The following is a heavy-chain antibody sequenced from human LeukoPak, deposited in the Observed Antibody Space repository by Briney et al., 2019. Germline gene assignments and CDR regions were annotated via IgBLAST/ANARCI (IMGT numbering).Heavy chain of an antibody. Sequence: GGSLRLSCAASGFTFDDYAMHWVRQAPGKGLEWVLGISWNSGSVGYVDSVKGRFTISRDNAKNSLYLQMNSLRAEDMALYYCAKGFSSGWYLGPGDYWGQGTLVTVSS. J-gene: IGHJ4*02. CDR2: ISWNSGSV. CDR1: GFTFDDYA. D-gene: IGHD6-19*01. V-gene: IGHV3-9*03. CDR3: AKGFSSGWYLGPGDY.